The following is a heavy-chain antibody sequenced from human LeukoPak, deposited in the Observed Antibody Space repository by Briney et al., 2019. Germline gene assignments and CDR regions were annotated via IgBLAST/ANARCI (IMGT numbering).Heavy chain of an antibody. V-gene: IGHV3-73*01. Sequence: GGSLRLSCAASGFTFSGSAMHWVRQASGKGLEWVGRIRSKANSYATAYAASVKGRFTISRDDSKNTAYLQMNSLKTEDTAVYYCTRLPQEGATVWGQGTLVTVSS. CDR3: TRLPQEGATV. D-gene: IGHD1-26*01. CDR1: GFTFSGSA. J-gene: IGHJ4*02. CDR2: IRSKANSYAT.